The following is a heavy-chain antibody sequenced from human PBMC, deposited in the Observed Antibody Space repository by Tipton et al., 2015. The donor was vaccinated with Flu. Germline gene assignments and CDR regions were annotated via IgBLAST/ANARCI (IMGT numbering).Heavy chain of an antibody. CDR1: GFTFSNYW. D-gene: IGHD2-21*01. V-gene: IGHV3-7*03. Sequence: SLRLSCAASGFTFSNYWMTWVRQAPGKGLEWVANIKEDGSVKYYVDSVKGQFTISRDNAKNSVYLQMNSLRAEDTAVYYCARQIGGGDCYWGQGTLVTVSS. J-gene: IGHJ4*02. CDR3: ARQIGGGDCY. CDR2: IKEDGSVK.